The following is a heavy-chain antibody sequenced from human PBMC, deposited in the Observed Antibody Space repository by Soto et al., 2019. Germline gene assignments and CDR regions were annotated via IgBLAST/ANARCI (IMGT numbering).Heavy chain of an antibody. Sequence: GESLKISCKVSGYSFTSYWIGWVRQMPGKGLEWMGIIYPGDSDTRYSPSFQGQVTISADKSISTAYLQWSSLKASDTAMYYCARSDLYCSGGSCYSSLFDYWGQGTLVTVSS. V-gene: IGHV5-51*01. CDR3: ARSDLYCSGGSCYSSLFDY. J-gene: IGHJ4*02. D-gene: IGHD2-15*01. CDR2: IYPGDSDT. CDR1: GYSFTSYW.